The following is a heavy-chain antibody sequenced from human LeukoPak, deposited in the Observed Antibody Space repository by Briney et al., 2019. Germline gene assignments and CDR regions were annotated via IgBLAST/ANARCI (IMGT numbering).Heavy chain of an antibody. CDR2: IWSDGSNK. CDR3: VRASGSFDY. D-gene: IGHD3-10*01. Sequence: GGSLRLSCAASGFTFSHYGIHWVRRAPGKGLEWVAVIWSDGSNKYYADSVKGRFTKSRDNSRKTLYLQMNSLRAEDTAVYYCVRASGSFDYWGQGTLVTVSS. J-gene: IGHJ4*02. CDR1: GFTFSHYG. V-gene: IGHV3-33*01.